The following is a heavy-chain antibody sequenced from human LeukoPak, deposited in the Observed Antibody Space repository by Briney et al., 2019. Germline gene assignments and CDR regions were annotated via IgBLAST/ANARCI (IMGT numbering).Heavy chain of an antibody. CDR3: GTAFEF. Sequence: GGSLRLSCAASGFSNSGTWMHWVRQAPGKGLVWVSRINNDGRSTSYADPVKGRFTISRDNAKNTLYMQMNSLRAEDTAVYYCGTAFEFWGQGTLVTVSS. CDR1: GFSNSGTW. D-gene: IGHD5-18*01. J-gene: IGHJ4*02. V-gene: IGHV3-74*01. CDR2: INNDGRST.